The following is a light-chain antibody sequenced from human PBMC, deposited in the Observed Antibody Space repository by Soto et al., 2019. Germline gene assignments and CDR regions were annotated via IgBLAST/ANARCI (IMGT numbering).Light chain of an antibody. CDR2: EVS. J-gene: IGLJ2*01. Sequence: QSALTQPASVSGSPGQSITISCTGTSSDVGGTNHVSWYQQHPGKAPKLMIYEVSNRPSGVSSRFSGSKSANTASLTISGLQAEDEANYYCSSYTTTSTPILFGGGTKLTVL. CDR1: SSDVGGTNH. V-gene: IGLV2-14*01. CDR3: SSYTTTSTPIL.